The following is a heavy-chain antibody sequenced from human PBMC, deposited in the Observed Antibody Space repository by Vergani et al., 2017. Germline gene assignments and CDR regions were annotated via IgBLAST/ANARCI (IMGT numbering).Heavy chain of an antibody. CDR2: ISGSGSRT. J-gene: IGHJ3*01. CDR1: GFTFSSYA. V-gene: IGHV3-23*01. Sequence: EVQLLESGGGLVQPGGSLRLSCAASGFTFSSYAMSWVRQAPGKGLEWVSAISGSGSRTYYAEAVKGRFTISRDNSKNTLYLQMNSLRAEDTAVYYCAKELSWSYSSGDAFDLWGQGTMVTVSS. D-gene: IGHD1-26*01. CDR3: AKELSWSYSSGDAFDL.